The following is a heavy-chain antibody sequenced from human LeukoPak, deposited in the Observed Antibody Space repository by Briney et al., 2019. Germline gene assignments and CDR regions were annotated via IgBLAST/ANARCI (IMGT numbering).Heavy chain of an antibody. D-gene: IGHD5-18*01. CDR1: GFTFSSYS. CDR3: ARWDTAMGNWFDP. V-gene: IGHV3-48*04. Sequence: QSGGSLRLSCAASGFTFSSYSMNWVRQAPGKGLEWVSYISSSSSTIYYADSVKGRFTISRDNAKNSLYLQMNSLRAEDTAVYYCARWDTAMGNWFDPWGQGTLVTVSS. CDR2: ISSSSSTI. J-gene: IGHJ5*02.